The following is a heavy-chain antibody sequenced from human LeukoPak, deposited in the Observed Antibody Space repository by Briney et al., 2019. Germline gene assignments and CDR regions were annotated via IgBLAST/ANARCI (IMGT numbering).Heavy chain of an antibody. CDR1: GFTFSSYW. CDR3: ARRSDFWSGYPLDY. V-gene: IGHV3-74*01. D-gene: IGHD3-3*01. J-gene: IGHJ4*02. Sequence: PGGSLRLSCAASGFTFSSYWMHWVRQAPGKGLVWVSRINSDGSSTSYADSVKGRFTISRDNAKNTLYLQMNSLRAEDTAVYYCARRSDFWSGYPLDYWGQGTLVTVSS. CDR2: INSDGSST.